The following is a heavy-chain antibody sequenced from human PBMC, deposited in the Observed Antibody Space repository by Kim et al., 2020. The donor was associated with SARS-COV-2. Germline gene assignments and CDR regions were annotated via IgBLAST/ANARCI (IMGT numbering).Heavy chain of an antibody. CDR1: GFTFSSYG. V-gene: IGHV3-30*18. J-gene: IGHJ3*02. Sequence: GGSLRLSCAASGFTFSSYGMHWVRQAPGKGLEWVAVITYDGSNKYYADSVKGRFTISRDNSKNTLYLQMNSLRAEDTAVYYCAKDLGDTTGYSSLWYAFDIWGQGTMVTVSS. D-gene: IGHD6-13*01. CDR2: ITYDGSNK. CDR3: AKDLGDTTGYSSLWYAFDI.